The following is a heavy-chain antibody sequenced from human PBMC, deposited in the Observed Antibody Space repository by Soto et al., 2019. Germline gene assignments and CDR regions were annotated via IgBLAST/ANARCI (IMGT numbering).Heavy chain of an antibody. V-gene: IGHV3-21*01. CDR3: ARGGGSYYYYGMDV. CDR2: ISSSSSYI. D-gene: IGHD2-15*01. J-gene: IGHJ6*02. Sequence: GGSLRLSCSASGFTFSSYSMNWVRQAPGKGLEWVSSISSSSSYIYYADSVKGRFTISRDNAKNSLYLQMNSLRAEDTAVYYCARGGGSYYYYGMDVWGQGTTVTVSS. CDR1: GFTFSSYS.